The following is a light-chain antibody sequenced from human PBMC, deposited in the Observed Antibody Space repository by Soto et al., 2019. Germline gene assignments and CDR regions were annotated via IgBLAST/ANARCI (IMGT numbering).Light chain of an antibody. CDR1: QSVNSN. J-gene: IGKJ4*02. CDR3: QQYNDWPLT. V-gene: IGKV3-15*01. Sequence: EKVMTQSPATLSVSPGERATLSSRASQSVNSNLPWYQQKPGQAPRLLLYGASTRATGIPARFSGSASGSEFTLPISIRQSEDSAVYYCQQYNDWPLTFGGGTKVEI. CDR2: GAS.